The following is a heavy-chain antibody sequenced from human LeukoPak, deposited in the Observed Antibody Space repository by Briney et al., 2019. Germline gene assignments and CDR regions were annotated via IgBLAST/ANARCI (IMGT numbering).Heavy chain of an antibody. V-gene: IGHV4-59*01. D-gene: IGHD6-19*01. CDR2: IYYSGST. CDR3: ARGQIAVAGYNWFDP. Sequence: SETLSLTCTVSGGSISSYYWSWIRQPPGKGLEWIGYIYYSGSTNYNPSLKSRVTISVDTSKNQFSLKLSSVTAADTAVYYCARGQIAVAGYNWFDPWGQGTLVTVSS. J-gene: IGHJ5*02. CDR1: GGSISSYY.